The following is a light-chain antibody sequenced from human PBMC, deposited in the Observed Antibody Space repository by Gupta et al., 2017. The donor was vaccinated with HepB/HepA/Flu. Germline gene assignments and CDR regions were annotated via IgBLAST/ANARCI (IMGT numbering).Light chain of an antibody. CDR3: QQSDSTLIT. CDR1: QSISSY. V-gene: IGKV1-39*01. CDR2: AAS. J-gene: IGKJ5*01. Sequence: DIQMTESPSSLSASVGDRVTITCLASQSISSYLNWYQQKPGKAPKLLIYAASSLQSGVPSRFSGSGSGTDFTLTISRLQPEDFATYYCQQSDSTLITFGQGTRLEIK.